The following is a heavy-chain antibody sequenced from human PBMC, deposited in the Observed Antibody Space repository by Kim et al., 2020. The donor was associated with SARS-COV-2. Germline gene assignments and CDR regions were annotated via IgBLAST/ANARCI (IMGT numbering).Heavy chain of an antibody. J-gene: IGHJ4*02. CDR1: GGTFSSYA. D-gene: IGHD3-22*01. V-gene: IGHV1-69*13. CDR3: ASLGYYDSSGYFLPFDY. CDR2: IIPIFGTA. Sequence: SVKVSCKASGGTFSSYAISWVRQAPGQGLEWMGGIIPIFGTANYAQKFQGRVTITADESTSTAYMELSSLRSEDTAVYHCASLGYYDSSGYFLPFDYWGQGTLVTVSS.